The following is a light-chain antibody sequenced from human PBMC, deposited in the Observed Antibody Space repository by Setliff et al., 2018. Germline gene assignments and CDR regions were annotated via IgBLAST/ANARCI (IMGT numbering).Light chain of an antibody. CDR3: MIYIRRGIEV. CDR2: STD. Sequence: QTVVTQEPSFSVSPGGTVTLTCGLSSGSVSATHYPSWYQQTPGQPPRTLIYSTDTRSPGVPNRFSGSIRGNRAALTITGAQADDESDYYCMIYIRRGIEVFGNGTKVTVL. J-gene: IGLJ1*01. V-gene: IGLV8-61*01. CDR1: SGSVSATHY.